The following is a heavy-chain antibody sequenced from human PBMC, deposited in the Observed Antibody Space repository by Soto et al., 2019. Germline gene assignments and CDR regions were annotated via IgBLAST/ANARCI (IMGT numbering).Heavy chain of an antibody. CDR3: AHSTLLR. J-gene: IGHJ4*02. CDR2: IYWDDDE. D-gene: IGHD2-15*01. CDR1: GLLLTTTGVG. Sequence: QITLKESGPTLVKPTQTLTLTCTLSGLLLTTTGVGVGWIRQPPGKALEWLALIYWDDDERLSPSLKSRLTITKDTSKNQVVLTLTNMDPVDTGTYYCAHSTLLRWGQGTPVTVSS. V-gene: IGHV2-5*02.